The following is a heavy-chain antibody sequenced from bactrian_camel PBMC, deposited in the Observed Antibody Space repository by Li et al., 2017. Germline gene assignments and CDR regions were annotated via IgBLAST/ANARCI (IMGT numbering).Heavy chain of an antibody. CDR1: GFIFTSYY. Sequence: HVQLVESGGDLVQPGGSLRLSCAASGFIFTSYYMSWVRQAPGKGLEWVSTIYSDGSNTYYADSVKGRFTTSRDNGKNMVYLQMNNLKPEDTAVYYCVRDVYGGRWGFGYWGQGTQVTVS. CDR3: VRDVYGGRWGFGY. J-gene: IGHJ6*01. CDR2: IYSDGSNT. V-gene: IGHV3-2*01. D-gene: IGHD6*01.